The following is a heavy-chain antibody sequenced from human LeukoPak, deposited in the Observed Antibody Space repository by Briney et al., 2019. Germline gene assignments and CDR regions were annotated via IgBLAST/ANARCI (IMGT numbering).Heavy chain of an antibody. J-gene: IGHJ6*03. V-gene: IGHV3-48*03. CDR3: ARQDVGYCSSTSCYFYYYYYMDV. D-gene: IGHD2-2*01. CDR1: GFTFSSYE. CDR2: ISSSGSTI. Sequence: PGGSLRLSCAASGFTFSSYEMNWVRQAPGKGLEWVSYISSSGSTIYYADSVKGRFTISRDNAKNSLYLQMNSLRAEDTAVYYCARQDVGYCSSTSCYFYYYYYMDVWGKGTTVTISS.